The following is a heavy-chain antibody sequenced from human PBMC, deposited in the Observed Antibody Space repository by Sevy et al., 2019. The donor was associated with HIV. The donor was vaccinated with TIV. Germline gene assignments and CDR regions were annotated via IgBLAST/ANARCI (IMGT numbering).Heavy chain of an antibody. J-gene: IGHJ5*02. CDR3: ARETDNSARWLDP. CDR2: IWHDGSNK. CDR1: GFTFRSYA. Sequence: GGSLRLSCEASGFTFRSYAMSWVRQAPGKGLEWVAFIWHDGSNKYMADSVKGRFTISRDNSKNTLFLQMNSLTVEDTAVYYCARETDNSARWLDPWGQGTLVTVSS. D-gene: IGHD4-4*01. V-gene: IGHV3-33*08.